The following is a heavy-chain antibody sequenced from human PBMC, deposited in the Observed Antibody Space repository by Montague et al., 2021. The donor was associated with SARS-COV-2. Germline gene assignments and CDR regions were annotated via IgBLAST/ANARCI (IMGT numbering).Heavy chain of an antibody. V-gene: IGHV3-7*01. CDR1: GFPFSFYW. CDR2: IKQDGSEK. J-gene: IGHJ4*02. Sequence: SLRLSCAASGFPFSFYWMSWVRQAPGKGLEWVANIKQDGSEKYYVDSVKGRFTISRDNAKNSLYLQMNSLRAEDTAVYYCARVPSSSWYFEYWGQGTLVTVSS. D-gene: IGHD6-13*01. CDR3: ARVPSSSWYFEY.